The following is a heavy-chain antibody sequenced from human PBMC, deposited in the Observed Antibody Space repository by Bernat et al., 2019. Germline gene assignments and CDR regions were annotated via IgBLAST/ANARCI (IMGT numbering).Heavy chain of an antibody. CDR3: GRGRYYGVDG. CDR1: GFTFSSYW. V-gene: IGHV3-74*01. Sequence: EVQLVESGGGLVQPGGSLRLSCAASGFTFSSYWMHWVRHAPGKGLVWVSRINSDGSSTSDADSVKGRFIISRDNAKNTLYLQMNSLRAEDTAVYYCGRGRYYGVDGWGQGTTVTVSS. CDR2: INSDGSST. J-gene: IGHJ6*02.